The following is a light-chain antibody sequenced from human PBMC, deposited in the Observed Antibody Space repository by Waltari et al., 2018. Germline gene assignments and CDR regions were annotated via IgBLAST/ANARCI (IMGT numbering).Light chain of an antibody. J-gene: IGKJ1*01. Sequence: DIQMTQSPSTLSASVGDRVTITCRASQSVTRYLAWYQQKPGKAPKVLIWDVSSLERGVPSRCSGSGAGTEFTLTISSLQPDDFATYYCQQYDRYSAWTFGQGTKVEIK. CDR2: DVS. CDR3: QQYDRYSAWT. V-gene: IGKV1-5*01. CDR1: QSVTRY.